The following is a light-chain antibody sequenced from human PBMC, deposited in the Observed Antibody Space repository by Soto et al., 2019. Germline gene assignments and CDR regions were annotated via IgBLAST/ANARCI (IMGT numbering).Light chain of an antibody. CDR3: QHYNSYSEA. V-gene: IGKV3-11*01. CDR2: DAS. J-gene: IGKJ1*01. CDR1: QSIGGF. Sequence: DIVLTQSPATLSLSPGESVTLSCRASQSIGGFLAWFQQKPGQAPRLLIYDASNRATGIPARFSGSGSGTEFTLTISSLQPDDFATYYCQHYNSYSEAFGQGTKVDIK.